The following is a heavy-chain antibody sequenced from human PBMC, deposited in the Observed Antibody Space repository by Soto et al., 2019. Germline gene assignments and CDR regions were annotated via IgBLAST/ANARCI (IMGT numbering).Heavy chain of an antibody. D-gene: IGHD4-17*01. J-gene: IGHJ3*01. CDR1: GFTFSGSA. Sequence: EVRLVESGGGLVQPGGSLKLSCAASGFTFSGSAMNWVRQASGKGLEWIGHIRSRTNNYATAYSASMKGRFTISRDDAKSTAYLQMDSLKIDDTAVYYCARLFDHGDCFALWGQGTMVTVSS. CDR2: IRSRTNNYAT. V-gene: IGHV3-73*01. CDR3: ARLFDHGDCFAL.